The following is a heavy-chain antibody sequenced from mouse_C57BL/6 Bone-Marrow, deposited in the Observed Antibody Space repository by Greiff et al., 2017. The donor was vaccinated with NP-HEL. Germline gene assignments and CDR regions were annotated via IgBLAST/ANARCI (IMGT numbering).Heavy chain of an antibody. CDR1: GYSITSGYY. CDR2: ISYDGSN. D-gene: IGHD1-1*01. CDR3: ANSSPFAY. Sequence: DVKLQESGPGLVKPSQSLSLTCSVTGYSITSGYYWNWIRQFPGNKLEWMGYISYDGSNNYNPSLKNRISITRDTSKNQFFLKLNSVTTEDTATYYCANSSPFAYWGQGTLVTVSA. V-gene: IGHV3-6*01. J-gene: IGHJ3*01.